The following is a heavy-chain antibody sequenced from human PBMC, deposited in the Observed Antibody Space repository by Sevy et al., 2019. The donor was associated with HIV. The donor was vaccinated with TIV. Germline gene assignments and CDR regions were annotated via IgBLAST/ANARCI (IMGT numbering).Heavy chain of an antibody. CDR1: AFTFNSYV. D-gene: IGHD6-25*01. CDR2: ISASGGYS. V-gene: IGHV3-23*01. CDR3: AKETIRGYY. J-gene: IGHJ4*02. Sequence: RGSLRLSCAVSAFTFNSYVMSWVRQAPGKGLEWVSTISASGGYSYYADSVKGRRTISRDNSKNTVYLQMNSLRAEDTTIYYCAKETIRGYYWGQGTVVTVSS.